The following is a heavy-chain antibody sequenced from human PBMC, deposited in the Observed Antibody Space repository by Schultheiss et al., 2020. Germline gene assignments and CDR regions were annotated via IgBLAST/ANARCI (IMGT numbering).Heavy chain of an antibody. Sequence: SETLSLTCTVSGGSISSGGYYWSWIRQHPGKGLEWIGYIYYSGSTYYNPSLKSRVTISVDTSKNQFSLKLSSVTAADTAVYYCARLNVDTAMDFDYWGQGTLVTVSS. CDR3: ARLNVDTAMDFDY. J-gene: IGHJ4*02. D-gene: IGHD5-18*01. CDR2: IYYSGST. V-gene: IGHV4-31*03. CDR1: GGSISSGGYY.